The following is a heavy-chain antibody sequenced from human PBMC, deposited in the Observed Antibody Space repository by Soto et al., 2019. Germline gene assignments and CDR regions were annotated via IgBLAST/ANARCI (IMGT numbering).Heavy chain of an antibody. CDR2: IYHSGST. CDR1: GYSISSGYY. J-gene: IGHJ1*01. Sequence: SETLFLTCAVSGYSISSGYYWGWIRQPPGKGLEWIGSIYHSGSTYYNPSLKSRVTISVDTSKNQFSLKLSSVTAADTAVYYCARTAKWELRQYFQHWGQGTLVTVSS. D-gene: IGHD1-26*01. V-gene: IGHV4-38-2*01. CDR3: ARTAKWELRQYFQH.